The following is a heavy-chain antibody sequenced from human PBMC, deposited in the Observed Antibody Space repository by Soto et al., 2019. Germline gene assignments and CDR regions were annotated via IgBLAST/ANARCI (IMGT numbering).Heavy chain of an antibody. D-gene: IGHD6-13*01. Sequence: SETLSLTCTVSVVSISSYYWSWIWHPPGKGLEWIGYIYYSGSTNYNPSLKSRVTISVDTSKNQFSLRLSYVTAADTAVYYCARARSRWYGYYFDDWGQGTLDTVS. J-gene: IGHJ4*02. V-gene: IGHV4-59*01. CDR3: ARARSRWYGYYFDD. CDR1: VVSISSYY. CDR2: IYYSGST.